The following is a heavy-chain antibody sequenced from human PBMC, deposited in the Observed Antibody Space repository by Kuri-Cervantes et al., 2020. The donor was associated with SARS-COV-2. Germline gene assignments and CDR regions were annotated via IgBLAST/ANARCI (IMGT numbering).Heavy chain of an antibody. D-gene: IGHD5-18*01. Sequence: GESLKISCLASGFTFSSQWMFWVRQVPGKGLMWLSRINNDGSSTICVDSVKGRFTTSRDNAKNSVFLQMNSLRPEDTGVYYCAMTGSYTSYGLGHWGQGTLVTVSS. J-gene: IGHJ4*02. V-gene: IGHV3-74*01. CDR1: GFTFSSQW. CDR3: AMTGSYTSYGLGH. CDR2: INNDGSST.